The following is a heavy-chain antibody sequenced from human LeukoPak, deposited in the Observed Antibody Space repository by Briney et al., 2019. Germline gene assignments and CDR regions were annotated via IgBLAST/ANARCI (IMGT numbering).Heavy chain of an antibody. J-gene: IGHJ6*03. Sequence: SETLSLTCAVYGGSFSGYYWSWIRQPPGKGLEWIGEINHSGSTNYNPSLKSRVTISVDTSKNQFSLKLSSVTAADTAVYYCASLKTSSYYYGSGSFYMDVWGKGTTVTISS. D-gene: IGHD3-10*01. CDR3: ASLKTSSYYYGSGSFYMDV. CDR2: INHSGST. V-gene: IGHV4-34*01. CDR1: GGSFSGYY.